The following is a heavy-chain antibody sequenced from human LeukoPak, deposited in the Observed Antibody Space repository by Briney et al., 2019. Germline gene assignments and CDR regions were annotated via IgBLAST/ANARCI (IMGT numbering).Heavy chain of an antibody. Sequence: PGGSLRLSCAASGFTFSTNYMSWVRQAPGKGLEWVSVIYSGGSPYYADSVKGRFTISRDNSKNTLYLQMNSLRAEDTAVYYCARDLNYYDSSGYGHLGQGTLVTVSS. CDR1: GFTFSTNY. CDR2: IYSGGSP. J-gene: IGHJ4*02. CDR3: ARDLNYYDSSGYGH. V-gene: IGHV3-53*01. D-gene: IGHD3-22*01.